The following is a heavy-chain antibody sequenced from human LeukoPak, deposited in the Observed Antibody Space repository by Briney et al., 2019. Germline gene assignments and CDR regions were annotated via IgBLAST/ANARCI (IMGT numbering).Heavy chain of an antibody. CDR2: IYYSGST. D-gene: IGHD2-15*01. V-gene: IGHV4-39*07. Sequence: SETLSLTCTVSGGSISSSSYYWGWIRQPPGKGLEWIGSIYYSGSTYYNPSLKSRVTISVDTSKNQFSLKLSSVTAADTAVYYCARFVVVAGYYYYYYMDVWGKGTTVTVSS. J-gene: IGHJ6*03. CDR3: ARFVVVAGYYYYYYMDV. CDR1: GGSISSSSYY.